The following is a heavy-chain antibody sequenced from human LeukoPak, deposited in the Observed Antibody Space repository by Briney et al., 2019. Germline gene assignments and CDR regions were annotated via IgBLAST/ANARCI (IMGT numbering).Heavy chain of an antibody. Sequence: GGSLRLSCAASGFTFSRYWMHWVRQAPGQGLGWVSRINGDGSTTSYADSAKGGFTISRDNAKNTLYLQMNSLRAEDTAVYYCATGNYYDSRGYYSFGHWGQGTLVTVSP. V-gene: IGHV3-74*01. CDR1: GFTFSRYW. CDR3: ATGNYYDSRGYYSFGH. J-gene: IGHJ1*01. D-gene: IGHD3-22*01. CDR2: INGDGSTT.